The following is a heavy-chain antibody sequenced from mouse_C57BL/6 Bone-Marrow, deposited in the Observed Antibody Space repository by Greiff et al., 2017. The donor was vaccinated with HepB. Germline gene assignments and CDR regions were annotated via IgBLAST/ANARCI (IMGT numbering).Heavy chain of an antibody. CDR2: ISYDGSN. D-gene: IGHD4-1*01. CDR3: ARGPLGRRGYFDV. J-gene: IGHJ1*03. Sequence: VQLQQSGPGLVKPSQSLSLTCSVTGYSITSGYYWNWIRQFPGNKLEWMGYISYDGSNNYNPSLKNRISITRDTSKNQFFLKLNSVTTEDTATYYCARGPLGRRGYFDVWGTGTTVTVSS. V-gene: IGHV3-6*01. CDR1: GYSITSGYY.